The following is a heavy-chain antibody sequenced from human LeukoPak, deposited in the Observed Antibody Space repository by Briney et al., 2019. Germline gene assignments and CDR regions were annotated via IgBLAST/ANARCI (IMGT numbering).Heavy chain of an antibody. Sequence: GGSLRLSCAASGFTFSSYSMNWVRQAPGKGLEWVSSISSSSSYIYYADSVKGRFTISRDNAKNSLYLQMNSLRAEDTAVYYCARDFGSADGIAVAEDAFDIWGQGTMVTVSS. D-gene: IGHD6-19*01. CDR1: GFTFSSYS. J-gene: IGHJ3*02. CDR2: ISSSSSYI. V-gene: IGHV3-21*01. CDR3: ARDFGSADGIAVAEDAFDI.